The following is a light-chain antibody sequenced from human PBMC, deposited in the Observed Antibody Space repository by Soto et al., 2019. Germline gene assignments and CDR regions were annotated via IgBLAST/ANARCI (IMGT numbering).Light chain of an antibody. Sequence: EIVMTQSPATLSLSPGERATLSCRASQSVSTYLAWYQQKPGQAPRLLISDESKRATGIPVRFSGSGSGTDFTLTISSLEPEDFAVYYCQHRNNWPFTFGPGTKVDIK. CDR3: QHRNNWPFT. CDR1: QSVSTY. CDR2: DES. J-gene: IGKJ3*01. V-gene: IGKV3-11*01.